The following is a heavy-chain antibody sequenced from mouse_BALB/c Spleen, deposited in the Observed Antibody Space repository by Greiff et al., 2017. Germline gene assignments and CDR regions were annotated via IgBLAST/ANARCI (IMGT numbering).Heavy chain of an antibody. CDR3: ARTGILRPYYAMDY. CDR1: GYTFTSYW. Sequence: VQLQQSGAELARPGASVKLSCKASGYTFTSYWMQWVKQRPGQGLEWIGAIYPGDGDTRYTQKFKGKATLTADKSSSTAYMQLSSLASEDSAVYYCARTGILRPYYAMDYWGQGTSVTVSS. V-gene: IGHV1-87*01. D-gene: IGHD1-1*01. J-gene: IGHJ4*01. CDR2: IYPGDGDT.